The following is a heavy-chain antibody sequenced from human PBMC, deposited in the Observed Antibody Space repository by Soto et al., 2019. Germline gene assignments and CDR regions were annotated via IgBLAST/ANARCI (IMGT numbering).Heavy chain of an antibody. J-gene: IGHJ4*02. CDR1: GYTFTNYY. Sequence: ASVKVSCKTSGYTFTNYYIHWVRQAPGQGLEWMGVINPSGISTTYAQKFQGRVTMTRDTSTSTVYMDLSSLRPEDTAVYFCARVPVSYRAPCSGGSCYLFDYWGQGTLVTVSS. CDR3: ARVPVSYRAPCSGGSCYLFDY. CDR2: INPSGIST. V-gene: IGHV1-46*01. D-gene: IGHD2-15*01.